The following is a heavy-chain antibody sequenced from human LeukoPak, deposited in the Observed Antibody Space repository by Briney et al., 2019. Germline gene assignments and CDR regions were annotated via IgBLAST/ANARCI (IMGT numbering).Heavy chain of an antibody. CDR2: IYYSGST. CDR1: GGSISSYY. D-gene: IGHD6-6*01. V-gene: IGHV4-59*01. Sequence: SETLSLTCTVSGGSISSYYWSWIRQPPGKGLEWIGYIYYSGSTNYNPSLKSRVTISVDTSKNQFSLKLSSVTAADTVVYYCARAGGARPRYFDYWGQGTLVTVSS. CDR3: ARAGGARPRYFDY. J-gene: IGHJ4*02.